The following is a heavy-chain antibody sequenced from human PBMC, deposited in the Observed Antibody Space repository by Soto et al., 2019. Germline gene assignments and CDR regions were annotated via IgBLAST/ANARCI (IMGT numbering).Heavy chain of an antibody. D-gene: IGHD1-1*01. Sequence: QVQLQESGPGLVKPSQTLSLTCTVSGGSISSGGYYWSWIRQHPGKGLEWIGYIYYSGSTYYNPSLKSRVTISVNTSKNQFSLKLSSVTAADTAVYYCARVLLSAVEGIHYYYYGMDVWGQGTTVTVSS. J-gene: IGHJ6*02. CDR3: ARVLLSAVEGIHYYYYGMDV. CDR2: IYYSGST. CDR1: GGSISSGGYY. V-gene: IGHV4-31*03.